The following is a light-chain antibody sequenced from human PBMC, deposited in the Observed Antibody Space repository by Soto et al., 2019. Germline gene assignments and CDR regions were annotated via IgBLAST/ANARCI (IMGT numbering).Light chain of an antibody. CDR1: SSDVGRYNH. CDR2: DVS. V-gene: IGLV2-11*01. CDR3: CSSAGSYTFV. J-gene: IGLJ2*01. Sequence: QSALTQPRSVSGSPGQSVTISCTGTSSDVGRYNHVSWYQQHPGKAPKLMIYDVSKRPSGVPDRFSGSKSGNTASLTISGLQAEDEADYYCCSSAGSYTFVFGGGTKLTVL.